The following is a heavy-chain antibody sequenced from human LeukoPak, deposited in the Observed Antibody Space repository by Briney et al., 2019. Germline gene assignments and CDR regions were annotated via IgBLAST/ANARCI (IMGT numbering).Heavy chain of an antibody. V-gene: IGHV5-10-1*01. J-gene: IGHJ4*02. CDR1: GYSFTSYW. CDR3: ARHHTAPNDY. D-gene: IGHD5-18*01. Sequence: GESLKISCKGSGYSFTSYWISWVRQLPGKGLEWMGRIDPSDSYTNYSPSFQGHVTISADKSISTAYLQWSSLKASDTAMYYCARHHTAPNDYWGQGTLVTVSS. CDR2: IDPSDSYT.